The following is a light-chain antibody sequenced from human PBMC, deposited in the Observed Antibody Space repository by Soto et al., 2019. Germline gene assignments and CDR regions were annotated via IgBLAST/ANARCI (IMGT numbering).Light chain of an antibody. CDR2: GAS. V-gene: IGKV3-20*01. J-gene: IGKJ1*01. CDR1: QSVSSNY. CDR3: QQYSSSPWT. Sequence: EILFTQSPGTLSVSPGQRATPSCRASQSVSSNYLAWYQQKPGQARRLLIYGASNRASGIPDRFSGSGSGTDFTLTISRLEPEDFAVYYCQQYSSSPWTFGQGTKVDI.